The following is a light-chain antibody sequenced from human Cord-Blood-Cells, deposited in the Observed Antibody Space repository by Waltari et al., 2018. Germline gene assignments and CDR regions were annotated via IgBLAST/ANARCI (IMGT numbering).Light chain of an antibody. J-gene: IGKJ1*01. Sequence: EIVMTQSPATLPVSPGERATLSCRASQSVSSNLAWYQQKPGQAPRLLIYGASTRATGIPARFSGSGSGTEFSLTISSLQSEDFGVYYCQQYDNWPRGTFGQGTKVEIK. CDR2: GAS. V-gene: IGKV3-15*01. CDR1: QSVSSN. CDR3: QQYDNWPRGT.